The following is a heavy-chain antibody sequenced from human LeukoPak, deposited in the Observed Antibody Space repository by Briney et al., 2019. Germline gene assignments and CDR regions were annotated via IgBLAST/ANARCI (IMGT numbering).Heavy chain of an antibody. J-gene: IGHJ4*02. CDR3: AKFHATWYGDT. CDR2: IYPGNSHT. Sequence: GESLKISCQGSGYNFATYWIVWVRQMPGKGLEWMGIIYPGNSHTRYSPPFQGQATISVDTSISTAYLHWSSLQSSDTAMYYCAKFHATWYGDTWGQGTLVTVSS. V-gene: IGHV5-51*01. CDR1: GYNFATYW. D-gene: IGHD6-13*01.